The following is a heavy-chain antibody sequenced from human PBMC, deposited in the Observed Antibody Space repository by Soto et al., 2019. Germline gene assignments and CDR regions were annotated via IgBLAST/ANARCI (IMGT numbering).Heavy chain of an antibody. CDR2: IYYSGST. V-gene: IGHV4-61*01. CDR1: GDSVSSGRYF. D-gene: IGHD1-26*01. Sequence: QVQLQESGPGLVKPSESLSLTCSVSGDSVSSGRYFWTWIRQSPTKGLEWIGNIYYSGSTNYNPSLKSRVTFSLDTSKSLFSLNLRSVTAADTAVYFCARSIVGTTRYNYGTDVWGQGTTVTVSS. J-gene: IGHJ6*02. CDR3: ARSIVGTTRYNYGTDV.